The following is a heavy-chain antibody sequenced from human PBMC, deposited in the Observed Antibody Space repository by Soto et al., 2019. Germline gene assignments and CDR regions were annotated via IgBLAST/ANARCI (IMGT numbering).Heavy chain of an antibody. CDR3: AGAAGTYYMDV. CDR2: INPSGGST. Sequence: ASVKVSCKASGYTFTSYYMHWVRQAPGQGLEWMGIINPSGGSTSYAQKFQGRVTMTRDTSTSTVYMELSSLRSEDTAVYYCAGAAGTYYMDVWGKGTTVTVSS. D-gene: IGHD6-13*01. CDR1: GYTFTSYY. J-gene: IGHJ6*03. V-gene: IGHV1-46*03.